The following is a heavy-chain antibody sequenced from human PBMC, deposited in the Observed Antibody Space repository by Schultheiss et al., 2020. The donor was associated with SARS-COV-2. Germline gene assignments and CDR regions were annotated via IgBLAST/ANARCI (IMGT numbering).Heavy chain of an antibody. Sequence: SETLSLTCTVSGGSISSSSYYWSWIRQPPGKGLEWIGYIYYSGSTNYNPSLKSRVTISVDTSKNQFSLKLSSVTAADTAVYYCARAWGNFDYWGQGTLVTVSS. CDR1: GGSISSSSYY. CDR3: ARAWGNFDY. CDR2: IYYSGST. D-gene: IGHD7-27*01. V-gene: IGHV4-61*01. J-gene: IGHJ4*02.